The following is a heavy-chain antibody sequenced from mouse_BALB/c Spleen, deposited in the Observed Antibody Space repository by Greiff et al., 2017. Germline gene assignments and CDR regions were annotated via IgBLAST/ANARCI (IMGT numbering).Heavy chain of an antibody. CDR3: ARGGYYYAMDY. J-gene: IGHJ4*01. CDR1: GYSITSDYA. D-gene: IGHD2-2*01. Sequence: EVQLQESGPGLVKPSQSLSLTCTVTGYSITSDYAWYWIRQFPGNKLEWMGYISYSGSTSYNPSLKSRISITRDTSKNQFFLQLNSVTTEDTATYYCARGGYYYAMDYWGQGTSVTVSS. V-gene: IGHV3-2*02. CDR2: ISYSGST.